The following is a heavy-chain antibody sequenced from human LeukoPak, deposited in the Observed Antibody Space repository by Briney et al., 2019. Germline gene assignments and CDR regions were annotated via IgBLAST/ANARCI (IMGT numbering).Heavy chain of an antibody. CDR1: GGSISSSSYY. Sequence: PSETLSLTCTVSGGSISSSSYYWGWIRQPPGKGLEWIGSIYYSGSTYYNPSLKSRVTISVDTSKNQFSLKLSSVTAADTAVYYCARAGARYPDYGDYAYFDYWGQGTLVTVSS. D-gene: IGHD4-17*01. J-gene: IGHJ4*02. CDR2: IYYSGST. V-gene: IGHV4-39*07. CDR3: ARAGARYPDYGDYAYFDY.